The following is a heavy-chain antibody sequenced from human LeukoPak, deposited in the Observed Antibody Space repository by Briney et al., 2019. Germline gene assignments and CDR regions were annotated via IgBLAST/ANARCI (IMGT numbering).Heavy chain of an antibody. V-gene: IGHV3-33*01. CDR3: ARSSSWIDY. CDR2: IWYDGSNK. CDR1: GFTFSSYG. D-gene: IGHD6-13*01. J-gene: IGHJ4*02. Sequence: LRLSCAASGFTFSSYGMHWVRQAPGKGLEWVAVIWYDGSNKYYADSVKGRFTISRDNSKNTLYLQMNSLRAEDTAVYYCARSSSWIDYWGQGTLATVSS.